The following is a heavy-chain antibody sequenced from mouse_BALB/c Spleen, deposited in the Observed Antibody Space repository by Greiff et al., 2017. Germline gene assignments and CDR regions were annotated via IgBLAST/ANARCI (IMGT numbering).Heavy chain of an antibody. D-gene: IGHD2-1*01. CDR3: ARCDYGNYFDY. V-gene: IGHV1-7*01. Sequence: QVQLKESGAELAKPGASVKMSCKASGYTFTSYWMHWVKQRPGQGLEWIGYINPSTGYTEYNQKFKDKATLTADKSSSTAYMQLSSLTSEDSAVYYCARCDYGNYFDYWGQGTTLTVSS. CDR1: GYTFTSYW. J-gene: IGHJ2*01. CDR2: INPSTGYT.